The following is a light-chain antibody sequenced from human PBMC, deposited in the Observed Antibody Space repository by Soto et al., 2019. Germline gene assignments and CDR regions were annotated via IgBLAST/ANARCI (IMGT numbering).Light chain of an antibody. V-gene: IGKV3-11*01. CDR1: QSVSSY. CDR3: QQRSNWPT. Sequence: EIVLPPSQAPLSLSPGERATLSCRASQSVSSYLAWYQQKPGQAPRLLIYDASNRATGIPARFSGSGSGTDFTLTISSLEPEDFAVYYCQQRSNWPTFGQGTKVDIK. J-gene: IGKJ1*01. CDR2: DAS.